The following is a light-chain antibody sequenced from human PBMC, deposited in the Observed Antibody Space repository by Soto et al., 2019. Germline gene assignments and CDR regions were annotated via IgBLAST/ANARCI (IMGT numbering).Light chain of an antibody. V-gene: IGKV1-12*01. CDR2: AES. Sequence: DIQMSQSPSSVSASVGDRVTITCRASQGISRWLAWYQKKTGRAPKLLIYAESSLQSGVPARFSGSGSGTDFNLSISSLEPEDVATYYCQKLDSFPLTCGQGTRLEIK. CDR3: QKLDSFPLT. CDR1: QGISRW. J-gene: IGKJ5*01.